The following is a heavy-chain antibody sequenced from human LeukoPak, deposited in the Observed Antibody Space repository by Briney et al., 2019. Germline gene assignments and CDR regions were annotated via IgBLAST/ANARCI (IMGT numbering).Heavy chain of an antibody. D-gene: IGHD2-2*01. J-gene: IGHJ4*02. CDR3: ARGLRGSPAFDY. CDR2: IIPIFGTA. V-gene: IGHV1-69*13. CDR1: GGTFSSYA. Sequence: SVTVSCKASGGTFSSYAISWVRQAPGQGLEWMGGIIPIFGTANYAQKFQGRVTITADESTSTAYMELSSLRSEDTAVYYCARGLRGSPAFDYWGQGTLVTVSS.